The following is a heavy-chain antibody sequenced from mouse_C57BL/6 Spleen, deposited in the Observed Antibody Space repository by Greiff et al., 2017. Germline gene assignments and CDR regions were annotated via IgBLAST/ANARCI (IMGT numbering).Heavy chain of an antibody. D-gene: IGHD2-3*01. CDR3: AREGDGYYY. Sequence: VQLQQPGAELVKPGASVKLSCKASGYTFTSYWMQWVKQRPGHGLEWIGEIDPSDSYTNYNQKFKGKATLTVDTSSSTAYMQLSSLTSEDSAVYYCAREGDGYYYWGQGTTLTVSS. J-gene: IGHJ2*01. CDR1: GYTFTSYW. V-gene: IGHV1-50*01. CDR2: IDPSDSYT.